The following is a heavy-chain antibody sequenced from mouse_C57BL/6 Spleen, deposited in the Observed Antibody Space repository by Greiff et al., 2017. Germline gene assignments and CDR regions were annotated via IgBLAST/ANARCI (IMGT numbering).Heavy chain of an antibody. CDR3: ARPPPYYDDDRGFAY. J-gene: IGHJ3*01. V-gene: IGHV1-19*01. CDR2: INPYNGGT. D-gene: IGHD2-4*01. Sequence: EVKLQESGPVLVKPGASVKMSCKASGYTFTDYYMNWVKQSHGKSLEWIGVINPYNGGTSYNQKFKGKATLTVDKSSSTAYMELNSLTSEDSAVYYCARPPPYYDDDRGFAYWGQGTLVTVSA. CDR1: GYTFTDYY.